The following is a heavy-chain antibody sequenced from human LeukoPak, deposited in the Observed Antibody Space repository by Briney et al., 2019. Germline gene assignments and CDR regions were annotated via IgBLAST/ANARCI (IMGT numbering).Heavy chain of an antibody. CDR1: GFTFSSYS. D-gene: IGHD3-22*01. V-gene: IGHV3-48*01. Sequence: PGGSLRLSCAASGFTFSSYSMNWVRQAPGKGLEWVSYISSSSSTIYYADSVKGRFTISRDNAKNSLYLQMNSLRAEDTAVYYCARVVMSYYYDSSGYMWGVDYFDYWGQGTLVTVSS. CDR2: ISSSSSTI. CDR3: ARVVMSYYYDSSGYMWGVDYFDY. J-gene: IGHJ4*02.